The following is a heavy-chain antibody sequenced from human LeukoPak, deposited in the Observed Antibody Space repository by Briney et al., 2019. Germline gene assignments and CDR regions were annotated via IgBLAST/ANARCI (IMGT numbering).Heavy chain of an antibody. J-gene: IGHJ4*02. V-gene: IGHV3-7*05. Sequence: PGGSLRLSCAASGFTFSSYWMSWARQAPGKGLEWVANINQDGSEKYYVDSVKGRFTISRDNAKNSLYLQMNSLRAEDTAVYFCARWVQAGEYFDNWGQGTLVTVSS. CDR1: GFTFSSYW. CDR2: INQDGSEK. D-gene: IGHD1-1*01. CDR3: ARWVQAGEYFDN.